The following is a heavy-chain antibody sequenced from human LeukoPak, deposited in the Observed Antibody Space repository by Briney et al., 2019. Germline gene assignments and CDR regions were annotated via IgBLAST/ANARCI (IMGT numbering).Heavy chain of an antibody. D-gene: IGHD3-22*01. CDR1: GVAFDSHG. J-gene: IGHJ4*02. V-gene: IGHV3-33*01. CDR2: IWDDGSNK. Sequence: GGSLRLSCAASGVAFDSHGMHWVRQSPGKGLEWVAVIWDDGSNKDYADSVKGRFTISRDNSKNTLYLQMNSLRAEDTAVYYCARARNNYDSSSFSALDYWGQGTLVTVSS. CDR3: ARARNNYDSSSFSALDY.